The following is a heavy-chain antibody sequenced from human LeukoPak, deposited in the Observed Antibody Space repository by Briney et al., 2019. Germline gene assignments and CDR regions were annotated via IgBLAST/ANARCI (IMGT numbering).Heavy chain of an antibody. CDR3: ASSNGGILNY. CDR2: IDQSGST. D-gene: IGHD1-1*01. CDR1: GGSFSGYY. J-gene: IGHJ4*02. V-gene: IGHV4-34*01. Sequence: PSETLSLTCAVYGGSFSGYYLSWIRQSPGKGLEWIGEIDQSGSTGYNPSLKSRVTFSVDTSKNQFSLKLTSVTAADTAVYYCASSNGGILNYWGQGTLVIVSS.